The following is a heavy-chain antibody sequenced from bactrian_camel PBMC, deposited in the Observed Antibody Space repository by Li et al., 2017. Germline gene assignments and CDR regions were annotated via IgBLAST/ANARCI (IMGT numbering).Heavy chain of an antibody. CDR2: EDRIGTT. CDR1: GYTVANYC. V-gene: IGHV3S60*01. Sequence: VQLVESGGGSVQPGGSLRLSCVASGYTVANYCMAWFRQAPGKEREEVASEDRIGTTQYLDSVKGRFTISKDSARDTLYLQMNSLGPDDTAIYYCAAERSSGYCRFWDRSAFGYWGQGTQVTVS. J-gene: IGHJ6*01. D-gene: IGHD2*01. CDR3: AAERSSGYCRFWDRSAFGY.